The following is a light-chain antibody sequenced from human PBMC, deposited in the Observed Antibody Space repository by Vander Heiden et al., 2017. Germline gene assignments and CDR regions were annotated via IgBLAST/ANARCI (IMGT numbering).Light chain of an antibody. J-gene: IGLJ2*01. CDR1: SSNIGVGYN. V-gene: IGLV1-40*01. Sequence: QSVLTLPPSVSGAPGQRVTIPCTGGSSNIGVGYNVHWYQQLPGTAPNHLIYGNSNRTSGVPDRVSGSKSGASAAMAITGLQAEDEADDYCQSYDTSRSGFVVFGGGTKLTVL. CDR2: GNS. CDR3: QSYDTSRSGFVV.